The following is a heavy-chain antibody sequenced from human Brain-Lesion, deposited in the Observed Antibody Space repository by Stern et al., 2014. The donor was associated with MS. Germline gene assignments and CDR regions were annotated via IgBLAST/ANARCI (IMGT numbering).Heavy chain of an antibody. CDR2: VDWDDEK. D-gene: IGHD5-12*01. V-gene: IGHV2-70*01. J-gene: IGHJ4*02. CDR1: GFSLSTPGVG. CDR3: ARMRYSGDYFIDY. Sequence: ESAPALVKPTQSLTLTCTFSGFSLSTPGVGVTWIRQPPGKALEWLALVDWDDEKYYGTSLKTRLSIFKDTSKNQVVLTMTNMDPVDTATYYCARMRYSGDYFIDYWGQGTLVTVSS.